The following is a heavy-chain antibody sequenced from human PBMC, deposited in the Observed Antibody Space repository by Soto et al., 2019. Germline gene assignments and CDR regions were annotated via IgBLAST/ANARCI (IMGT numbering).Heavy chain of an antibody. CDR2: TYYRSKWYN. Sequence: SQTLSLTFAISGDSVSSNSSAWNCISQSPSRGLEWLGRTYYRSKWYNDYAVSVKSRITINPDTSKNQFSLQLNSVTPEDTAVYYCARDRWEGGYGSGGSPYYYYGMDVWGQGTTVTVSS. V-gene: IGHV6-1*01. J-gene: IGHJ6*02. D-gene: IGHD3-10*01. CDR1: GDSVSSNSSA. CDR3: ARDRWEGGYGSGGSPYYYYGMDV.